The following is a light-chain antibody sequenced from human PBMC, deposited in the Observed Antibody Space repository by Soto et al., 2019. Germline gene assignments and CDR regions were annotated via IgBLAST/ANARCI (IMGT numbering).Light chain of an antibody. CDR2: EVS. Sequence: QSALTQPPSASGSPGQSVAISCTGTSSDVGGYNYVSWYQHHPGKAPKLIIYEVSKRPSGVPDRFSGPKSGNTASLTVSGLQAEDEADYYCSSYAGSNNLGVFGGGTKLTVL. J-gene: IGLJ2*01. CDR1: SSDVGGYNY. CDR3: SSYAGSNNLGV. V-gene: IGLV2-8*01.